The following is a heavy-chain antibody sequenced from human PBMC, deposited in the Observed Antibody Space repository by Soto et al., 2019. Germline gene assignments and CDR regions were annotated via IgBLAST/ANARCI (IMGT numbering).Heavy chain of an antibody. J-gene: IGHJ4*02. V-gene: IGHV3-66*01. Sequence: GGSLRLSCAASGLTVSTNYMSWVRQAPGKGLEWVSVIYSDGRTYHADSVKGRFTISRDNFENTLYLQMNSLRAEDTAVYYCARVTTLAFDYWGQGTLVTGSS. CDR3: ARVTTLAFDY. CDR2: IYSDGRT. D-gene: IGHD3-22*01. CDR1: GLTVSTNY.